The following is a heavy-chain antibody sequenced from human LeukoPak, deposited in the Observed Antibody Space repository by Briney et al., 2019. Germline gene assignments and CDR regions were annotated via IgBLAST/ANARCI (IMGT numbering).Heavy chain of an antibody. D-gene: IGHD3/OR15-3a*01. CDR3: AKDSGRDWNYYYYMDV. J-gene: IGHJ6*03. Sequence: GGSLRLSCAASGFTFSSYAMSWVRQAPGKGLEWVSAISGTGGSTYYADSVKGRFTISRDNSKNTLYLQMNSLRAEDTAVYYCAKDSGRDWNYYYYMDVWGKGTTVTVSS. CDR2: ISGTGGST. CDR1: GFTFSSYA. V-gene: IGHV3-23*01.